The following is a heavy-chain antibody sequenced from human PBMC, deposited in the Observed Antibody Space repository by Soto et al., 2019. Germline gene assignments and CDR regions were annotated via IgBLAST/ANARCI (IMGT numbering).Heavy chain of an antibody. V-gene: IGHV4-39*01. Sequence: PSETLSLTCTVSGGSISSSSYYWGWIRQPPGKGLEWIGSIYYSGSTYYNPSLKSRVTISVDTSKNQFSLKLSSVTAADTAAYYCARRNGVVNHAFDIWGQGTMVTVSS. CDR2: IYYSGST. CDR1: GGSISSSSYY. J-gene: IGHJ3*02. D-gene: IGHD2-21*01. CDR3: ARRNGVVNHAFDI.